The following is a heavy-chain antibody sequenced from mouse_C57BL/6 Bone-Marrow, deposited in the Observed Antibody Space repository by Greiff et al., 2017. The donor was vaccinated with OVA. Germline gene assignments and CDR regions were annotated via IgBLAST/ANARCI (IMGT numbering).Heavy chain of an antibody. J-gene: IGHJ3*01. Sequence: QVQLQQPGAELVKPGASVKLSCKASGYTFTSYWMQWVKQRPGQGLEWIGEIDPSDSYTNYNQKFKGKATLTVDTSSSTAYMQLSSLTSEDSAVYYCARTLYYYGSSLFAYWGQGTLVTVSA. CDR3: ARTLYYYGSSLFAY. CDR1: GYTFTSYW. V-gene: IGHV1-50*01. CDR2: IDPSDSYT. D-gene: IGHD1-1*01.